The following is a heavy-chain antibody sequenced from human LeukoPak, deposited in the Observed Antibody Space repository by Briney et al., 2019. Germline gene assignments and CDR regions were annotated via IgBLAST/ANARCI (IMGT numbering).Heavy chain of an antibody. CDR2: IIPILGIA. D-gene: IGHD3-10*01. CDR3: ARDRLGGGNYNHFDY. Sequence: ASVKVSRKASGGTISSYAISWVRQAPGQGLEWMGRIIPILGIANYAQKFQGRVTMTRDTSISTAYMELSRLRSDDTAVYYCARDRLGGGNYNHFDYWGQGTLVTVSS. CDR1: GGTISSYA. V-gene: IGHV1-69*04. J-gene: IGHJ4*02.